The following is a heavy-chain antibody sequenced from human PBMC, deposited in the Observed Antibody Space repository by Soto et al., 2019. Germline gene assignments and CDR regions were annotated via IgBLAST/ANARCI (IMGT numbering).Heavy chain of an antibody. D-gene: IGHD4-17*01. V-gene: IGHV1-18*01. CDR3: ARGRYGDY. J-gene: IGHJ4*02. Sequence: QAHLVQSGPEVKKPGASVKVSCKGSGYIFTSYGIAWVRQAPGQGLEWMGWISAHNGNTEYAQKFQGIVTVTRDTSTSTAYLELRSLRSDDTALYYCARGRYGDYWGQGALVTVSS. CDR2: ISAHNGNT. CDR1: GYIFTSYG.